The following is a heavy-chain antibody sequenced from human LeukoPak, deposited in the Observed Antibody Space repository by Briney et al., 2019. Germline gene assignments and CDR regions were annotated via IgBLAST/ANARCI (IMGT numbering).Heavy chain of an antibody. J-gene: IGHJ4*02. Sequence: GSLGLSCAASGFTFSNYAVNWVRQAPGKGLEWVSTISGSGGSTYYADSVKGRFTISRDNSKDTLYLQMSSLRAEDTAVYYCAKDRGRYYDSSGYYWGYYFDSWGQGILVTVST. V-gene: IGHV3-23*01. CDR2: ISGSGGST. CDR3: AKDRGRYYDSSGYYWGYYFDS. D-gene: IGHD3-22*01. CDR1: GFTFSNYA.